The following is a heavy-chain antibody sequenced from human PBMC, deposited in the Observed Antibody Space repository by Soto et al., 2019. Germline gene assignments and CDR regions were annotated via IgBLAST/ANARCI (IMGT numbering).Heavy chain of an antibody. CDR2: IIPKFGTT. CDR3: ARELDPYYGGNSLSLDY. CDR1: GGSFSTYG. J-gene: IGHJ4*02. D-gene: IGHD4-17*01. V-gene: IGHV1-69*13. Sequence: QVQLVQSGAEVKKPGSSVKVSCKASGGSFSTYGINWVRRAPGQGLEWMGGIIPKFGTTNYAQKFRGRVTITADESTNTAYMELNYLRSEDTAVYFCARELDPYYGGNSLSLDYWGQGTLVTVSS.